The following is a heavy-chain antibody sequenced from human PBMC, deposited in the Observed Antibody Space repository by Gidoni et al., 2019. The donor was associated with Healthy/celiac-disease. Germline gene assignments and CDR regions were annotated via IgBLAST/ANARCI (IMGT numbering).Heavy chain of an antibody. CDR1: GPSFSGYY. Sequence: QVQLQQWAAGLLKPSETLSLTCAMSGPSFSGYYWRWIRQSPGRGLEWIAEITHTGSTNYKPSLRSRVTISVDASKNQFSLQLRSVTAADTAVYYCARGRYHDSSGFPYWGQGTLVTVSS. J-gene: IGHJ4*02. V-gene: IGHV4-34*01. D-gene: IGHD3-22*01. CDR3: ARGRYHDSSGFPY. CDR2: ITHTGST.